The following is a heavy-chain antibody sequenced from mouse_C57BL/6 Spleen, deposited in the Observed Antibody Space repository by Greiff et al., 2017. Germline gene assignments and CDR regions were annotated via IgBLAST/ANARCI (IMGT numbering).Heavy chain of an antibody. Sequence: QVQLQQPGAELVKPGASVTMSCKASGYTFTSYWITWVKQRPGQGLEWIGDIYPGSGSTNYNEKFKSKATLTVYTSSSTAYMQLSSLTSGDSAVYYCARGTTVDYWGQGTTLTVSA. CDR3: ARGTTVDY. D-gene: IGHD1-1*01. CDR1: GYTFTSYW. V-gene: IGHV1-55*01. CDR2: IYPGSGST. J-gene: IGHJ2*01.